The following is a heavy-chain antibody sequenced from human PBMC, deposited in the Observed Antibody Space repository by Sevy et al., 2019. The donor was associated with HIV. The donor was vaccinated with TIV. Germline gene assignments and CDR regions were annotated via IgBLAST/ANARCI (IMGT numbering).Heavy chain of an antibody. V-gene: IGHV3-49*03. CDR1: GFTFDDYA. D-gene: IGHD5-12*01. CDR2: ITRNSYEAYGGTT. Sequence: GGSLRLSCTASGFTFDDYAMSWFRQAPGKGLEWVAFITRNSYEAYGGTTEYAASVKGRFIISRDDSKSVAYLQMNSLKTDDTAVYYCTRGLATADTPEYYFDYWGQGTLVTVSS. CDR3: TRGLATADTPEYYFDY. J-gene: IGHJ4*02.